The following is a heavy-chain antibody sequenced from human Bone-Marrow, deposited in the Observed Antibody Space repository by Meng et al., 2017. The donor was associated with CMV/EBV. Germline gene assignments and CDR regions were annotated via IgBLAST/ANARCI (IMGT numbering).Heavy chain of an antibody. CDR1: GFTVSSNY. V-gene: IGHV4-59*02. CDR2: IYYSGST. J-gene: IGHJ4*02. D-gene: IGHD3-16*02. CDR3: ARDYVDYDYVWGSYRDYYFAY. Sequence: GSLRLSCAASGFTVSSNYMSWVRQPPGKGLEWIGYIYYSGSTNYNPSLKSRVTISVDTSKNQFSLKLSSVTAADTAVYYCARDYVDYDYVWGSYRDYYFAYWGQGPRVTCSS.